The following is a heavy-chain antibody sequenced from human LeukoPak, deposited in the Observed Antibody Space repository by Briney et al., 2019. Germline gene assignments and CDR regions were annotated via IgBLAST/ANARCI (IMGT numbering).Heavy chain of an antibody. CDR1: GYTFTSYD. Sequence: GASVKVSCKASGYTFTSYDINWVRQATGQGLEWMGWMNPNSGNTGYAQKFQGRVTMTRNTSISTAYMELSSLRSEDTAVYYCARDYPSYGDYLYYYDYMDVWGKGTTVTVSS. CDR2: MNPNSGNT. CDR3: ARDYPSYGDYLYYYDYMDV. V-gene: IGHV1-8*01. J-gene: IGHJ6*03. D-gene: IGHD4-17*01.